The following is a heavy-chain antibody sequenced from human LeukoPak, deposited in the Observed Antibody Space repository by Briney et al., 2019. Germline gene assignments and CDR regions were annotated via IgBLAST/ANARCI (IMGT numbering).Heavy chain of an antibody. D-gene: IGHD5-12*01. CDR3: ARLESVSGYEVPDY. Sequence: KPSETLSLTCIVSGGSISSSSYFWGWLRQPPGKGLEWIGSIYYSGSTYYNPSLQSRVTISVDTSKKQFSLKLSSVTAADTAMYYCARLESVSGYEVPDYRGQGTLVTVSS. CDR2: IYYSGST. CDR1: GGSISSSSYF. V-gene: IGHV4-39*01. J-gene: IGHJ4*02.